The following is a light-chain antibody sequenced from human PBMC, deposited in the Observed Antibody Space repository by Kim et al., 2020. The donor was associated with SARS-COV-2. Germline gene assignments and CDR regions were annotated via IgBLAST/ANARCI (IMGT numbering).Light chain of an antibody. CDR3: QQYNT. CDR1: QSVSSSY. V-gene: IGKV3-20*01. J-gene: IGKJ4*01. CDR2: GAS. Sequence: TLSLSPGERATLSCRASQSVSSSYLAWYQQKPGQAPRLLIYGASSRATGIPDRFSGSGSGTDFTLTISRLEPEDFAVYYCQQYNTFGGGTKVDIK.